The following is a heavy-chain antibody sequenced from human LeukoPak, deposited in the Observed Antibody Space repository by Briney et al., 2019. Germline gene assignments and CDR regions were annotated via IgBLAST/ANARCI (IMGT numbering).Heavy chain of an antibody. CDR3: ARNRPYYYDSSGYYFHFDY. V-gene: IGHV1-69*04. J-gene: IGHJ4*02. CDR1: GGTFSSYA. Sequence: SVKVSCKASGGTFSSYAISWVRQAPGQGLEWMGRIIPILGIANYAQKFQGRVTITADKSTSTAYMELRSLRSDDTAVYYCARNRPYYYDSSGYYFHFDYWGQGTLVTVSS. D-gene: IGHD3-22*01. CDR2: IIPILGIA.